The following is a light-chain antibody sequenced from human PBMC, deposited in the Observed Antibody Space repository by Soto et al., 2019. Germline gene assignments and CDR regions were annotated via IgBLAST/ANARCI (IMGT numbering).Light chain of an antibody. Sequence: DIVMTQSPDSLAVSLGERATINCKSSQNVLSTSNNRNYLAWYQHKPGQPPQLLVSWASTRDSAVPDRFSGSGSGKDFTLTISSLQAEEAAVYYCQQYYTTPHTFGQGTKVEI. CDR1: QNVLSTSNNRNY. CDR3: QQYYTTPHT. CDR2: WAS. V-gene: IGKV4-1*01. J-gene: IGKJ1*01.